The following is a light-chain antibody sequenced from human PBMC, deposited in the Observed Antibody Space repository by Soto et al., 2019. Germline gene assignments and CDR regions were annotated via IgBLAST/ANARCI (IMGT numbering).Light chain of an antibody. V-gene: IGLV2-14*01. CDR3: SSYTTSSTLV. CDR2: EVS. Sequence: QSALTQPASVSGSPGQSITISCTGTSSDVGGYHYVSWYQQHPGKAPKLMIYEVSNRPSGVSNRFSGSKSGNTASLTISGLQAEDEADYHCSSYTTSSTLVFGGGTKVTVL. J-gene: IGLJ3*02. CDR1: SSDVGGYHY.